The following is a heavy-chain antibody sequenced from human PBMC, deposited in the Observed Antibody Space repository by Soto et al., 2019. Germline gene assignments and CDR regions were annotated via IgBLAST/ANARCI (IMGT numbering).Heavy chain of an antibody. D-gene: IGHD1-1*01. CDR1: GFTFDDYA. J-gene: IGHJ6*03. Sequence: EVQLVESGGGLVQPGRSLRLSCAASGFTFDDYAMHWVRQAPGKGLEWVSGISWNSGSIAYADSVKGRFTISRDNAKNSLYLQMNSMRAEDTALYYCAKGTTGTYSYYYYYMDGWGKGTTVTVSS. V-gene: IGHV3-9*01. CDR2: ISWNSGSI. CDR3: AKGTTGTYSYYYYYMDG.